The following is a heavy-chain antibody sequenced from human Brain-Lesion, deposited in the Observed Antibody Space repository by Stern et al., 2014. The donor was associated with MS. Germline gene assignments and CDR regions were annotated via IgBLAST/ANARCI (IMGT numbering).Heavy chain of an antibody. CDR3: ARGPRRYYGSESPNPYYYGMDV. Sequence: VQLVESGGGLVKPGGSLRLSCAASGFIFSDYYMSWIRQAPGKGLEWVSYIGRSGDSIYYADSVKGRFTISRDNAKNSLYLQMNSLRAEDTAVYYCARGPRRYYGSESPNPYYYGMDVWGQGTTVTVSS. V-gene: IGHV3-11*01. D-gene: IGHD3-10*01. J-gene: IGHJ6*02. CDR1: GFIFSDYY. CDR2: IGRSGDSI.